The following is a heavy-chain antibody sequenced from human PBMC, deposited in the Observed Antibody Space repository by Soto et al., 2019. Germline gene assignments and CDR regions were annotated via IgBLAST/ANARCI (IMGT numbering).Heavy chain of an antibody. V-gene: IGHV1-69*12. CDR2: IIPIFGTA. D-gene: IGHD2-21*02. Sequence: QVQLVQSGAEVKMRGSSVKVSCKASGGTFSSYAISWVRQAPGQGLEWMGGIIPIFGTANYAQKFQGRVTITADESTSTAYMELSSLRSEDTAVYYCAWRGIVVLTATPSWYFDYWGQGTLVTVSS. CDR3: AWRGIVVLTATPSWYFDY. CDR1: GGTFSSYA. J-gene: IGHJ4*02.